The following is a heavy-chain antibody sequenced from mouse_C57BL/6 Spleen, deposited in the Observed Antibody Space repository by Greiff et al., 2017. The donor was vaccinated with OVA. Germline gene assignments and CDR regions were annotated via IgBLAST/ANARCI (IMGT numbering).Heavy chain of an antibody. J-gene: IGHJ2*01. CDR3: ARSGANWYYCDY. D-gene: IGHD4-1*01. V-gene: IGHV1-80*01. Sequence: QVQLQQSGAELVKPGASVKISCKASGYAFSSYWMNWVKQRPGKGLEWIGQIYPGDGDTNYNGKFKGKATLTADKSSSTAYMQLSSLTSEDSAVYFCARSGANWYYCDYWGQGTTLTVSS. CDR1: GYAFSSYW. CDR2: IYPGDGDT.